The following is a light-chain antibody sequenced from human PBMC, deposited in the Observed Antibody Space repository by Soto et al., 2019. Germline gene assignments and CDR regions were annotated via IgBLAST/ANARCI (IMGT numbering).Light chain of an antibody. CDR2: DVS. CDR1: SSDGGGYNY. V-gene: IGLV2-14*01. Sequence: QSALTQPASVSGSPGQSITISCTGTSSDGGGYNYVSWYQQHPGKAPKLMIYDVSNRPSGVSNRFSGSKSGNTASLTISGLQAEDEADYYCSSYTSSSTLSVVFGGGTKVTVL. CDR3: SSYTSSSTLSVV. J-gene: IGLJ2*01.